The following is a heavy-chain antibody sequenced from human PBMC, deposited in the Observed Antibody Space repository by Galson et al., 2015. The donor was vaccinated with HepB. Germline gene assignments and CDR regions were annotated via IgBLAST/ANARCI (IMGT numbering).Heavy chain of an antibody. Sequence: KVSCKASGGTFSSYAISWVRQAPGQGLEWMGRIDPSDSYTNYSPSFQGHVTISADKSISTAYLQWSSLKASDTAMYYCARHYLRWVLDPWGQGTLVTVSS. CDR2: IDPSDSYT. CDR3: ARHYLRWVLDP. D-gene: IGHD3-10*01. CDR1: GGTFSSYA. V-gene: IGHV5-10-1*01. J-gene: IGHJ5*02.